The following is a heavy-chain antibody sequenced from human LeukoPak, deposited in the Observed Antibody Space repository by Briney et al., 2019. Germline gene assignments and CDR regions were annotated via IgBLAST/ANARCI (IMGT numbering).Heavy chain of an antibody. Sequence: GGSLRLSCAASGFTVSSNYMSWVRQAPGKGLEWVSTINAAGGSTFYAASVEGRFTISRDNSKNTLYLQMSSLRAEDTAVYYCAKVDYYSVSSGSYAFDIWGQGTMVTVSP. D-gene: IGHD3-22*01. V-gene: IGHV3-23*01. CDR3: AKVDYYSVSSGSYAFDI. J-gene: IGHJ3*02. CDR1: GFTVSSNY. CDR2: INAAGGST.